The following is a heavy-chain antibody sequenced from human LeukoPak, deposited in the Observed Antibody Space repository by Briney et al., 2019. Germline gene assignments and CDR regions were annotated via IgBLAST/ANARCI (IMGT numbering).Heavy chain of an antibody. CDR1: GFTFSNAW. J-gene: IGHJ4*02. D-gene: IGHD1-26*01. Sequence: GSLRLSCAASGFTFSNAWMSWVRQAPGKGLEWVGRIYTSGSTNYNPSLKSRVTISVDTSKNQFSLKLSSVTAADTAVYYCASRIVGATGVDYWGQGTLVTVSS. CDR2: IYTSGST. V-gene: IGHV4-4*08. CDR3: ASRIVGATGVDY.